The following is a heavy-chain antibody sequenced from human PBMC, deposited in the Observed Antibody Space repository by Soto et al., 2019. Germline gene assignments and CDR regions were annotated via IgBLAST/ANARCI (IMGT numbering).Heavy chain of an antibody. V-gene: IGHV3-53*04. CDR2: IYSDGTT. D-gene: IGHD1-1*01. CDR3: ARWYNRNGERAFDV. J-gene: IGHJ3*01. CDR1: GFTVSSNY. Sequence: EVQLVESGGDLVQPGGSLRLSCAASGFTVSSNYMNWVRQAPGKGLEWVSVIYSDGTTYYADSVKGRFSISRHDSKNTLFLQMSSLTTADTAVYYCARWYNRNGERAFDVWGQGTMVIVSS.